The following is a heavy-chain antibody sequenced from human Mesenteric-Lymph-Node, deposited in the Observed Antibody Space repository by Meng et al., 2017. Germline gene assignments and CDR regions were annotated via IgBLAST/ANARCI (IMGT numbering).Heavy chain of an antibody. Sequence: GESLKISCAASGFTFSDYAVNWVRQAPGKGLEWVSSISSRNVYVYYADSVKGRFTISRDKAKNSLYLQMNSLRAEDTAVYYCVKVREGGISVFDYWGRGTRVTGAS. CDR2: ISSRNVYV. CDR1: GFTFSDYA. J-gene: IGHJ4*02. CDR3: VKVREGGISVFDY. V-gene: IGHV3-21*06. D-gene: IGHD3-16*01.